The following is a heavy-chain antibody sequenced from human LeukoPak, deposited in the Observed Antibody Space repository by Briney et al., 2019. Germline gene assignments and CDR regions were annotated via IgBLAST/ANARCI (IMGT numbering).Heavy chain of an antibody. D-gene: IGHD5-24*01. CDR1: GDSISGGTDY. CDR3: ARAEMATIFDF. J-gene: IGHJ4*02. Sequence: PSQTLYLSCSVSGDSISGGTDYWSWIRQHPGKGLEWIGYISYSGTTYYNPSLKSRVSISADTSKNQFSLTLSSVTAADTAVYYCARAEMATIFDFWGQGTLLIVSS. V-gene: IGHV4-31*03. CDR2: ISYSGTT.